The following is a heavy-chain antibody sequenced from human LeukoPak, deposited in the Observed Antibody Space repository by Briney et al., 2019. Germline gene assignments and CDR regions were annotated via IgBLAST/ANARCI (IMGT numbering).Heavy chain of an antibody. CDR1: GFTFSSYA. D-gene: IGHD3-3*01. CDR2: ISGSGGST. V-gene: IGHV3-23*01. Sequence: GGSLRLSCAASGFTFSSYAMSWVRQAPGKGLEWVSAISGSGGSTYYADSVKGRFTISRDNSKNTLYLQMNSLRAEDTAVYYSAKDPVRFLEWLYYFDYWGQGTLVTVSS. J-gene: IGHJ4*02. CDR3: AKDPVRFLEWLYYFDY.